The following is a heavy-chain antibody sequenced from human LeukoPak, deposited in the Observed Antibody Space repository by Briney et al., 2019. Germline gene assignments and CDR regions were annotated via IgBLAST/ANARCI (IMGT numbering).Heavy chain of an antibody. V-gene: IGHV1-8*03. D-gene: IGHD7-27*01. Sequence: GASVKVSCKASGYIFTTYDIGWVRQATGQGREWMGWLNPNSGNAGYAQKFQGRVTISRNTSMSTAYMELSSLRSDDTAIYYCARRKFLGWFDPWGQGTLVTVSS. CDR1: GYIFTTYD. J-gene: IGHJ5*02. CDR2: LNPNSGNA. CDR3: ARRKFLGWFDP.